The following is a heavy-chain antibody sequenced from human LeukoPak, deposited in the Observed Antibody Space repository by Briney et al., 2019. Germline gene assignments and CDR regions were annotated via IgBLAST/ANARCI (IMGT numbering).Heavy chain of an antibody. CDR1: GFTFSSYA. V-gene: IGHV3-30*04. D-gene: IGHD3-9*01. Sequence: PGGSLRLSCAASGFTFSSYAMHWVRQAPGKGLEWVAVISYDGSNKYYADSVKGRFTISRDNSKNTLYLQMNSLRAEDTAVYYCAKEHSGRITIFCPDYRGQGTLVTVSS. CDR2: ISYDGSNK. J-gene: IGHJ4*02. CDR3: AKEHSGRITIFCPDY.